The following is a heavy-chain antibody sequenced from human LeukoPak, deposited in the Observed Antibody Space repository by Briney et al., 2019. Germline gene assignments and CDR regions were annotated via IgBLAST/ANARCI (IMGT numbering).Heavy chain of an antibody. Sequence: GGSLRLSCEASGFIFNDYWMHWVRQGPGKGLLWVSRINADGSVRGYADSVKGRFTISRDIAKNTVHLQMSSLRAEDTAVYYCVRDKTTVTTFDYWGQGTLVTVSS. V-gene: IGHV3-74*01. J-gene: IGHJ4*02. CDR2: INADGSVR. CDR3: VRDKTTVTTFDY. D-gene: IGHD4-17*01. CDR1: GFIFNDYW.